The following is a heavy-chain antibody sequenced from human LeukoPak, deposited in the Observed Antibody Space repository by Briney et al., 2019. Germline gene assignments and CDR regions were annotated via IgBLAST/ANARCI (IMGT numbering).Heavy chain of an antibody. D-gene: IGHD2-15*01. Sequence: PGRSLRLSCAASGFTFSSYGMHWVRQAPGKGLEWVAVIWYDESNKYYADSVKGRFTISRDNSKNTLYLQMNSLRAEDTAVYYCARLGGRYYYYGMDVWGQGTTVTVSS. V-gene: IGHV3-33*01. CDR3: ARLGGRYYYYGMDV. CDR1: GFTFSSYG. CDR2: IWYDESNK. J-gene: IGHJ6*02.